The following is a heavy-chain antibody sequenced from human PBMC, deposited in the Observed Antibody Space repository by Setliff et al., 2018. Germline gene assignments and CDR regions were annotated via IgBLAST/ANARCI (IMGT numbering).Heavy chain of an antibody. CDR1: GFTFSSYG. J-gene: IGHJ4*02. V-gene: IGHV3-30*03. CDR3: AANGGYCSSTSCSLEDY. D-gene: IGHD2-2*01. CDR2: ISYDGSNK. Sequence: GESLKISCAASGFTFSSYGMHWVRQAPGKGLEWVAVISYDGSNKYYADSVKGRFTISRDNSKNTLYLQMNSLRAEDTAVYYCAANGGYCSSTSCSLEDYWGQGTLVTVSS.